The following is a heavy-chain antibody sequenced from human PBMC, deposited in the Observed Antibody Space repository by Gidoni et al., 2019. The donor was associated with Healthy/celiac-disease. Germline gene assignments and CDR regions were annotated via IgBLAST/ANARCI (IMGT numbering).Heavy chain of an antibody. CDR3: ARGGCSGGSCYINWYFDL. CDR2: INPSGGST. J-gene: IGHJ2*01. CDR1: GYTFTSYY. D-gene: IGHD2-15*01. V-gene: IGHV1-46*01. Sequence: QVQLVQSGAEVKKPGASVKVSCKASGYTFTSYYMHWVRQAPGQGLEWMGIINPSGGSTSYAQKFQGRVTMTRDTSTSTVYMELSSLRSEDTAVYYCARGGCSGGSCYINWYFDLWGRGTLVTVSS.